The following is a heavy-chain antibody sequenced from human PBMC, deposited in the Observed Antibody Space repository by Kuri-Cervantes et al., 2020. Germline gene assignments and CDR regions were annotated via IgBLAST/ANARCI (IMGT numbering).Heavy chain of an antibody. CDR2: ISWNSGSI. D-gene: IGHD5-18*01. J-gene: IGHJ6*03. V-gene: IGHV3-9*01. CDR3: ARDASYSYGYWHYYYMDV. CDR1: GFTFDDYA. Sequence: LKISCAASGFTFDDYAMHWVRQAPGKGLEWVSGISWNSGSIGYADSVKGRFTISRDNAKNSLYLQMNSLRAEDTAVYYCARDASYSYGYWHYYYMDVWGKGTTVTVSS.